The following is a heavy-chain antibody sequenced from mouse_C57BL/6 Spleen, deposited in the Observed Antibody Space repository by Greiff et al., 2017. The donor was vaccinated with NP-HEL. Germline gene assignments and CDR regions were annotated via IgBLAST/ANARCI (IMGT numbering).Heavy chain of an antibody. J-gene: IGHJ4*01. CDR1: GYTFTDYY. D-gene: IGHD1-1*01. Sequence: EVQLQQSGPELVKPGASVKISCKASGYTFTDYYMNWVKQSHGKSLEWIGDINPNNGGTSYNQKFKGKATLTVDKSSSTAYMDLRNLTSEYSAVYYCARAIYYYVSSYGGGYAMDYWGQGTSVTVSS. V-gene: IGHV1-26*01. CDR3: ARAIYYYVSSYGGGYAMDY. CDR2: INPNNGGT.